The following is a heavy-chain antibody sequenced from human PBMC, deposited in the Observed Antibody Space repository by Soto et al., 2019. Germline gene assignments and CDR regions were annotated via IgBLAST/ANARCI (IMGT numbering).Heavy chain of an antibody. CDR3: ARDGRRAPTVTKDFSPFDY. V-gene: IGHV1-3*01. CDR2: INPGNGNT. CDR1: GYTFTSYA. J-gene: IGHJ4*02. D-gene: IGHD4-17*01. Sequence: ASVKVSCKASGYTFTSYAMHWVRQAPGQRLEWMGWINPGNGNTKYSQKFQGRVTITADKSTSTAYMELSSLRSEDTAVYYCARDGRRAPTVTKDFSPFDYWGQGTLVTVSS.